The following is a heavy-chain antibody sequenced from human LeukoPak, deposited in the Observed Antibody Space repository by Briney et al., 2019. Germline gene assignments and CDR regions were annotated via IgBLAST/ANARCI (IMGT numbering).Heavy chain of an antibody. CDR1: GFTVSSNY. J-gene: IGHJ4*02. CDR2: IYSGGST. D-gene: IGHD3-3*01. V-gene: IGHV3-53*01. Sequence: GGSLRLSCAASGFTVSSNYMSWVRQAPGKGLEWVSVIYSGGSTYYADSVKGRFTISRDNSKNTLYLQMNSLRAEDTAVYYRARVGSEWLSDGFDYWGQGTLVTVSS. CDR3: ARVGSEWLSDGFDY.